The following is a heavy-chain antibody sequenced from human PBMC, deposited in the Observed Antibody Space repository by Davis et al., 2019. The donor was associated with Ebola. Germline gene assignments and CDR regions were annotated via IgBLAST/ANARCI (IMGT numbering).Heavy chain of an antibody. CDR1: GFTVSSNY. Sequence: GESLKISCAASGFTVSSNYMSWVRQAPGKGLEWVANIKQDGSEKYYVDSVKGRFTISRDNAKNSLYLQMNSLRAEDTAVYYCARVQVMVRDPDWFDPWGQGTLVTVSS. V-gene: IGHV3-7*03. CDR3: ARVQVMVRDPDWFDP. D-gene: IGHD3-10*01. CDR2: IKQDGSEK. J-gene: IGHJ5*02.